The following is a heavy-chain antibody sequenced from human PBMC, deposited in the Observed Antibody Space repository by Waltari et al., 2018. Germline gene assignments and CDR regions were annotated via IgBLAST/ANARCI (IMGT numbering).Heavy chain of an antibody. D-gene: IGHD6-13*01. CDR1: GFTFSSYA. V-gene: IGHV3-23*03. Sequence: EVQLLESGGDLVQPGGSLRLSCAASGFTFSSYAMSWVRQAPGKGLEWVSVIYSGGSTYDADSVKGRFTISRDNSKNTLYLQMNSLRAEDTAVYYCAKDQIAAAGGDAFDIWGQGTMVTVSS. CDR3: AKDQIAAAGGDAFDI. CDR2: IYSGGST. J-gene: IGHJ3*02.